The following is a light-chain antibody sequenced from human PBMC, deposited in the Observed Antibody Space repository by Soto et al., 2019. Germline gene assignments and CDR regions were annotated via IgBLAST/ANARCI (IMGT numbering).Light chain of an antibody. J-gene: IGKJ1*01. Sequence: EIVLTQSPGTLSLSPGERATLSCRASQSVIYLAWYQQKPGQAPRLLFYGASNRATGIPGRFSGSGSGTDFTLTISRIEPEDSAVYYCHQYGIVPWTFGQGTKVEIK. CDR1: QSVIY. CDR2: GAS. CDR3: HQYGIVPWT. V-gene: IGKV3-20*01.